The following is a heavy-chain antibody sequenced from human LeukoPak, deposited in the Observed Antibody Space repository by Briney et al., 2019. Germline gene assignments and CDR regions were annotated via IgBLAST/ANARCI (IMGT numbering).Heavy chain of an antibody. Sequence: SETLSLTCTVSGYSISSGYYWGWIRQPPGKGLEWIGSIYHSGSTYYNPSLKSRVTISVDTSKNQFSLKLSSVTAADTAVYYCARVGTYGDTGDYWGQGTLVTVSS. J-gene: IGHJ4*02. V-gene: IGHV4-38-2*02. CDR3: ARVGTYGDTGDY. D-gene: IGHD4-17*01. CDR1: GYSISSGYY. CDR2: IYHSGST.